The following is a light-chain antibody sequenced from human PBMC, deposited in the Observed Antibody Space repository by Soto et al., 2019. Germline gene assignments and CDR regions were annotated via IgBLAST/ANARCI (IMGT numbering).Light chain of an antibody. CDR3: HQFGYSPRT. V-gene: IGKV3-20*01. Sequence: EIVLTQSPGTLSLSPGERATLSCRASQSLSSTYLAWYQQKVGQSPRLLIYGASSRATGIPDRFSGSGSGTDFTLTISRLEPEDFAVYYCHQFGYSPRTFGQGTKVE. CDR1: QSLSSTY. CDR2: GAS. J-gene: IGKJ1*01.